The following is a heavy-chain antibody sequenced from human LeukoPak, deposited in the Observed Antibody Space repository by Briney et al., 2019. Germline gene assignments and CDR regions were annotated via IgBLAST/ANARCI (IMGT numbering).Heavy chain of an antibody. Sequence: SETLSLTCTVSGGSISSGDYNWSWIRQPPGKGREWIGYIYYSGSTYYNPSLKSRVIISVDTSKNQFSLRLSSVTAADTAVYYCARESLAARTFGYWGQGTLVTVSS. J-gene: IGHJ4*02. CDR2: IYYSGST. CDR1: GGSISSGDYN. D-gene: IGHD6-6*01. CDR3: ARESLAARTFGY. V-gene: IGHV4-30-4*08.